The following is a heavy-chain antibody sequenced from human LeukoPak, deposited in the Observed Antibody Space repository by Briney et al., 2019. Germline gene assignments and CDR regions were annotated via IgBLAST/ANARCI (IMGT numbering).Heavy chain of an antibody. D-gene: IGHD4-17*01. V-gene: IGHV4-59*12. J-gene: IGHJ4*02. CDR3: ARSPSGYGFDY. CDR1: GGSISSYY. Sequence: PSETLSLTCTVSGGSISSYYWSWIRQPPGKGLEWIGYIYYSGSTNYNPTLKSRVTISVDKSKNQFSLKLSSVTAADTAVYYCARSPSGYGFDYWGQGTLVTVSS. CDR2: IYYSGST.